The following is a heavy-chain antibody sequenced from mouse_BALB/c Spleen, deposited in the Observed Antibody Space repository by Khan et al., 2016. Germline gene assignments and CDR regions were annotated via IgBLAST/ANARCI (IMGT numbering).Heavy chain of an antibody. Sequence: EVKLLESGGGLVQPGGSLKLSCAASGFDFSRYWMSWVRQAPGKGLEWIGEINPDSSTINYTPSLKDKFIISRDNAKNTLYLQMSKVRSEDTALYYCASPGDYYGNYYAMDYWGQGTSVTVSS. J-gene: IGHJ4*01. CDR2: INPDSSTI. CDR1: GFDFSRYW. V-gene: IGHV4-1*02. CDR3: ASPGDYYGNYYAMDY. D-gene: IGHD2-1*01.